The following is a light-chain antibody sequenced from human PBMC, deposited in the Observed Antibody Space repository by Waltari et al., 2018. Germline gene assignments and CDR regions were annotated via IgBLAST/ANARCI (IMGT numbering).Light chain of an antibody. Sequence: QSALTQPASVSGSPGQSTTISCTGTSSDVGGYNYVCWYQHHPGKAPKLMSYDVSYRPSGVSNRFSGSKSGKTASLTISGLQAEDEADYYCASYTSSSTWVFGGGTKLTVL. CDR1: SSDVGGYNY. J-gene: IGLJ3*02. V-gene: IGLV2-14*03. CDR3: ASYTSSSTWV. CDR2: DVS.